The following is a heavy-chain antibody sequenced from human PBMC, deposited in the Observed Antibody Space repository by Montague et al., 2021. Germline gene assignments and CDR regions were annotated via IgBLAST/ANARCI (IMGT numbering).Heavy chain of an antibody. Sequence: SLRLSCAASGLIFSHSWMAWVRLPPGKGLEWVAGVNPDGSQVGYVESVKGRSTVSKDNAKNSLFLQMNSLRGDDTALYYCARNPAYGALDYWGQGTRVTVSS. CDR2: VNPDGSQV. D-gene: IGHD4/OR15-4a*01. CDR1: GLIFSHSW. J-gene: IGHJ4*02. V-gene: IGHV3-7*03. CDR3: ARNPAYGALDY.